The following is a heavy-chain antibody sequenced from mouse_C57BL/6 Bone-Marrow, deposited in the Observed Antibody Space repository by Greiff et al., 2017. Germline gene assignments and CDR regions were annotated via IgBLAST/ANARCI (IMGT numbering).Heavy chain of an antibody. V-gene: IGHV8-8*01. D-gene: IGHD1-1*01. CDR2: IWWDDDK. CDR1: GFSLSTFGMG. Sequence: QVTLKVSGPGILQPSQTLSLTCSFSGFSLSTFGMGVGWIRQPSGKGLEWLAPIWWDDDKYYNPALKSRLTISKDTSKNQVFLKIANVDTADTATYVCARAYYGGSPAWFAYWGQGTLVTVSA. J-gene: IGHJ3*01. CDR3: ARAYYGGSPAWFAY.